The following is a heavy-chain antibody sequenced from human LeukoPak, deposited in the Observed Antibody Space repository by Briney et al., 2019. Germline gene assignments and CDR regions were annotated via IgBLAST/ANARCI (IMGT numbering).Heavy chain of an antibody. CDR1: GFTFSSYW. Sequence: GGSLRLSCATSGFTFSSYWMSWMRQAPGKGLEWVANIKSDGSDKYYVDSVKGRFTISRDNSQNTVFLQMNSLRAKDTAIYYCARDAQRGFDYSNSLKYWGHGTLVTVSS. CDR3: ARDAQRGFDYSNSLKY. J-gene: IGHJ4*01. D-gene: IGHD4-11*01. V-gene: IGHV3-7*01. CDR2: IKSDGSDK.